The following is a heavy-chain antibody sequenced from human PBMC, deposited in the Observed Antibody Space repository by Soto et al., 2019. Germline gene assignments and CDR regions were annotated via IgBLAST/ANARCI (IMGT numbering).Heavy chain of an antibody. CDR1: GGSFSGYY. D-gene: IGHD6-13*01. Sequence: ASETLSLTCAVYGGSFSGYYWTWIRQPPGTGLEWIGEINHSGSTNYNPSLKSRVTISVDTSKNQFSLKLTSVTAADTAVYYCARVTSSWGLVSYFDYWGQGTLVTVS. CDR3: ARVTSSWGLVSYFDY. V-gene: IGHV4-34*01. J-gene: IGHJ4*02. CDR2: INHSGST.